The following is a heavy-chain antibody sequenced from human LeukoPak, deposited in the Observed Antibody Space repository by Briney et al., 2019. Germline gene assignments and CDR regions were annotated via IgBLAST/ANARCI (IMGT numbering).Heavy chain of an antibody. CDR2: ISASKGHT. D-gene: IGHD3/OR15-3a*01. V-gene: IGHV1-18*01. Sequence: ASVKVSCKASGYEFLKYGISWVRQAPGQGLEWMGWISASKGHTNYAQKLQGRVTMSIDTSTTTAYMELRSLNSDDTAVYFCAREDWDDYYCYGMDVWGQGTTVTVSS. CDR1: GYEFLKYG. CDR3: AREDWDDYYCYGMDV. J-gene: IGHJ6*02.